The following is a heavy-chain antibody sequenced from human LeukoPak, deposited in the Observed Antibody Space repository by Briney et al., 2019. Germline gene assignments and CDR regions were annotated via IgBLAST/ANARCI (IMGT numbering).Heavy chain of an antibody. CDR3: ARDIPGVNVY. CDR1: GFTFSSCA. D-gene: IGHD3-10*01. Sequence: PGGSLRLSCAASGFTFSSCAMTWVRQAPGKGLEWVSISYSDGRTYYADSVKGRFTISRDNSKNTLYLQMNSLRAEDTAVYYCARDIPGVNVYWGQGTLVTVSS. J-gene: IGHJ4*02. CDR2: SYSDGRT. V-gene: IGHV3-53*01.